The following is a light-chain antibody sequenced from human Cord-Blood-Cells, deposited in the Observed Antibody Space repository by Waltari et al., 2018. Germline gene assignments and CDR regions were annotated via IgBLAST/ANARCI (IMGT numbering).Light chain of an antibody. J-gene: IGKJ3*01. V-gene: IGKV1-39*01. CDR1: QSISRY. Sequence: DIQMTQSPSSLSASVGDRVTITCRASQSISRYLKWYQQKPGKAPKLLIYAASSLQSEVPSRFGGSGSGTDFTLTISSLQPEDFATYYCQQSYSTPFTFGPGTKVDIK. CDR3: QQSYSTPFT. CDR2: AAS.